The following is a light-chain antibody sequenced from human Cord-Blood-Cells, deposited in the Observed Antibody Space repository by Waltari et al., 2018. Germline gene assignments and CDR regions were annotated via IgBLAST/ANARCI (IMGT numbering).Light chain of an antibody. V-gene: IGLV3-19*01. CDR2: GKN. CDR1: SLRSYY. Sequence: SSELTQDPAVSVALGQTVRITCQGDSLRSYYASRYQQKPGQAPVLVIYGKNNRPSGIPDRFSGSSSGNTASLTITGAQAEDEADYYCNSRDSSGNHQVFGGGTKLTVL. CDR3: NSRDSSGNHQV. J-gene: IGLJ2*01.